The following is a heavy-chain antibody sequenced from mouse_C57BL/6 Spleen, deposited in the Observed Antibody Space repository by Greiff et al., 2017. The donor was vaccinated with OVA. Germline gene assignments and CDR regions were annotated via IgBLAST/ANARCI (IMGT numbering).Heavy chain of an antibody. CDR3: ARRYYYGSSYWYFDV. CDR1: GFTFSDYY. CDR2: INYDGSST. D-gene: IGHD1-1*01. Sequence: EVMLVESEGGLVQPGRSMKLSCTASGFTFSDYYMAWVRQVPEKGLEWVANINYDGSSTYYLDSLKSRFIISRDNAKNILYLQMSSLKSEDTATYYCARRYYYGSSYWYFDVWGTGTTVTVSS. J-gene: IGHJ1*03. V-gene: IGHV5-16*01.